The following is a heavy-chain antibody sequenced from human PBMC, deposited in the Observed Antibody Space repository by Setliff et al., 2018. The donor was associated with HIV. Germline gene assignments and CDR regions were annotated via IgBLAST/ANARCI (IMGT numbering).Heavy chain of an antibody. CDR1: GYTFSSYF. Sequence: ASVKVSCKASGYTFSSYFLHWVRQAPGQGLEWMGIINPSGGSTSYAQKFQGRVTMTRDTSTSTVYMELSSLRSEDTAVYYCARDRPNYGDSSMNDAFDIWGQGTTVTVSS. D-gene: IGHD3-22*01. CDR3: ARDRPNYGDSSMNDAFDI. J-gene: IGHJ3*02. CDR2: INPSGGST. V-gene: IGHV1-46*01.